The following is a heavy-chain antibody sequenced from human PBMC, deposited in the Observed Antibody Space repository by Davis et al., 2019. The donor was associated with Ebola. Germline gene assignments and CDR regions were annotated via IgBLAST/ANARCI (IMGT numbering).Heavy chain of an antibody. J-gene: IGHJ6*02. CDR2: IWYDGSNK. D-gene: IGHD3-3*01. CDR3: ARDLAYYDFWSAPRGNYYGMDV. V-gene: IGHV3-33*01. Sequence: GESLKISRAASGFTFSSYGMHWVRQAPGKGLEWVAVIWYDGSNKYYADSVKGRFTISRDNAKNSLYLQMNSLRDEDTAVYYCARDLAYYDFWSAPRGNYYGMDVWGQGTTVTVSS. CDR1: GFTFSSYG.